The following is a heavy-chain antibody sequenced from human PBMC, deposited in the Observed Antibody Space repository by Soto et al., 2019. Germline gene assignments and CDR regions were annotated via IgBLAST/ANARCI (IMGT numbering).Heavy chain of an antibody. V-gene: IGHV4-4*07. J-gene: IGHJ5*02. Sequence: SETLSLTCSVSGGTISGYYWTWIRQPAGKGLEWIGRIYSSGNTKYNPSLQSRVTMSLDTSNNQFSLRLTSVTAADTAVYYCARGQRFSDWFDPWGQGTLVTVS. CDR2: IYSSGNT. D-gene: IGHD3-3*01. CDR1: GGTISGYY. CDR3: ARGQRFSDWFDP.